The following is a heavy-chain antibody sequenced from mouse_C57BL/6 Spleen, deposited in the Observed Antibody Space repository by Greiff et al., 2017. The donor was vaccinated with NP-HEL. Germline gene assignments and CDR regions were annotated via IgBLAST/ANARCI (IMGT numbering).Heavy chain of an antibody. CDR3: AMHEEGDGYGCYAIDY. CDR2: FYPGSGST. Sequence: VQLQQSGAELVKPGASVKLSCKASGYTFTEYTIHWVKQRPGQGLEWIGWFYPGSGSTKYNEKFKDKATLTADKSSSPAYMELSRLTSEDSAEYFCAMHEEGDGYGCYAIDYWGQGTSVTVSS. V-gene: IGHV1-62-2*01. D-gene: IGHD2-3*01. J-gene: IGHJ4*01. CDR1: GYTFTEYT.